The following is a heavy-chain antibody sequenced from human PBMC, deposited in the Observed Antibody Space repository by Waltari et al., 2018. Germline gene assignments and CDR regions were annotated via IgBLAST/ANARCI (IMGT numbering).Heavy chain of an antibody. CDR1: AFTFSSYS. CDR2: ISTSGRYR. CDR3: APTAVSHDF. V-gene: IGHV3-21*01. D-gene: IGHD4-17*01. Sequence: EVHLVESGGGLVKPGGSLRLSCAASAFTFSSYSLNWVRQAPGEGLGWFSCISTSGRYRKYADSVKGRFTISRDSAKNSVYLQMNSLGAEDTAVYYCAPTAVSHDFWGQGTLVTVSS. J-gene: IGHJ4*02.